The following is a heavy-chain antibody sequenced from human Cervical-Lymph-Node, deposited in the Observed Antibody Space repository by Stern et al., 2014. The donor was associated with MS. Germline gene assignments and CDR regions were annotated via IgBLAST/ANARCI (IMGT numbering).Heavy chain of an antibody. J-gene: IGHJ4*02. CDR1: GGSISSYY. CDR3: ARGYSSSWYGGRFFNY. CDR2: IYSSGHT. D-gene: IGHD6-13*01. V-gene: IGHV4-59*01. Sequence: VQLVQSGPGLVKPSETLSLTCTVSGGSISSYYWSWIRQPPGKGLEWIAYIYSSGHTDYNPSLQGRVTLSVDTSKNQISLRLSSVTAADTAVYYCARGYSSSWYGGRFFNYWGQGTLVTVSS.